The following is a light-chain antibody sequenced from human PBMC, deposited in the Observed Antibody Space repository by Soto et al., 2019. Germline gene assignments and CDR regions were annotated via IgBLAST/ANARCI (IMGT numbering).Light chain of an antibody. Sequence: QSVLTQPRSVSGSPGQSVTISCTGTSSDVGGYNYVSWYQQHPGKAPKLMIYDVGKRPSGVPDRFSGSKSGNTASLTISGLQAEDEADYYCCSYAGSYTYVFGPGTKVTVL. CDR1: SSDVGGYNY. V-gene: IGLV2-11*01. CDR2: DVG. CDR3: CSYAGSYTYV. J-gene: IGLJ1*01.